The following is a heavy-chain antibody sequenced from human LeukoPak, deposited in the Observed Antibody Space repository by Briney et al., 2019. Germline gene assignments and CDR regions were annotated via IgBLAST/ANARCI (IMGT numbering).Heavy chain of an antibody. J-gene: IGHJ4*02. D-gene: IGHD6-13*01. CDR3: AKSSGYSSSWTKFDY. CDR2: ISGSGSIT. V-gene: IGHV3-23*01. Sequence: GSLRLSCAASEFTFNTYAMTWVRQPPGRGLEWVSEISGSGSITHYADSVKGRFTISRDNSKNTLYLQMNSLRAEDTAVYYCAKSSGYSSSWTKFDYWGQGTLVTVSS. CDR1: EFTFNTYA.